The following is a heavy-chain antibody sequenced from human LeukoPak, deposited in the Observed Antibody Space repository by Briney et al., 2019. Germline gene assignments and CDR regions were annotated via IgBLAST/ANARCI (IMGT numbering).Heavy chain of an antibody. D-gene: IGHD2-2*01. CDR2: INSDGSST. Sequence: GGSLRLSCAASGFAFSSDWMHWVRQAPGKGLVWVSRINSDGSSTTYADSVKGRFTISRDNAKNTLYLQMNSLRAEDTAVYYCTREEVVVLDALDIWGQGTMVTVPS. J-gene: IGHJ3*02. CDR3: TREEVVVLDALDI. V-gene: IGHV3-74*03. CDR1: GFAFSSDW.